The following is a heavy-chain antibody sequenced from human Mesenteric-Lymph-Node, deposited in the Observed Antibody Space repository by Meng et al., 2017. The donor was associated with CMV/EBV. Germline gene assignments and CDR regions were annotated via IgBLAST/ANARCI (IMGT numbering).Heavy chain of an antibody. V-gene: IGHV4-39*07. CDR2: TYYSGST. CDR3: AREWRYYDSSGYHYHYYGMDV. Sequence: SETLSLTCTVSGGSISSGDYYWGWIRQPPGKGLEWIGSTYYSGSTYYNPSLKSRVTISIDMSKNQFSLKLNSVTAADTAVYYCAREWRYYDSSGYHYHYYGMDVWGQGTTVTVSS. J-gene: IGHJ6*02. CDR1: GGSISSGDYY. D-gene: IGHD3-22*01.